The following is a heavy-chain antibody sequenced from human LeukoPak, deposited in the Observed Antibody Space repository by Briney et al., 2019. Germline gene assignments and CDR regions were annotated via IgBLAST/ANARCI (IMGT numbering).Heavy chain of an antibody. D-gene: IGHD3-16*02. V-gene: IGHV4-59*01. CDR1: GGSISSYY. Sequence: SENLSLTCTAAGGSISSYYWSWLRPPPGEGLEWTGYNYYSGSTNYNPSLKSRVTISVDTSKDQFSLKLSSVTAADTAVYYCARGLSPAWFDPWGQGTLVTVSS. CDR3: ARGLSPAWFDP. CDR2: NYYSGST. J-gene: IGHJ5*02.